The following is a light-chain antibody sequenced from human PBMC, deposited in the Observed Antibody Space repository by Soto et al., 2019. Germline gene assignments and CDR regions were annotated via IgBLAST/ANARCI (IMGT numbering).Light chain of an antibody. Sequence: EIVLTQSPATLSLSPGERATLSCRASQRVNTFLAWYQQKPGPAPRLLISDAPNRATRLPASFTGRGSGPAFTLPISRLEPEDFAVYYCQQRFKWPGLTFGGGTKVDIK. V-gene: IGKV3-11*01. CDR3: QQRFKWPGLT. J-gene: IGKJ4*01. CDR1: QRVNTF. CDR2: DAP.